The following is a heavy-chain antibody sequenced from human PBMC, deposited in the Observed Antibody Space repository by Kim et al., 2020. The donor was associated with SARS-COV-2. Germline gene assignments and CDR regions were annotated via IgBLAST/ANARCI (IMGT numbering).Heavy chain of an antibody. V-gene: IGHV1-18*01. Sequence: ASVKVSCKASGYTFTSYGISWVRQAPGQGLEWMGWISAYNGNTNYAQKLQGRVTMTTDTSTSTAYMELRSLRSDDTAVYYCARDFRIRFLEWLYADPDKPVHYYYYYGMDVWGQGTTVTVSS. D-gene: IGHD3-3*01. CDR3: ARDFRIRFLEWLYADPDKPVHYYYYYGMDV. CDR1: GYTFTSYG. CDR2: ISAYNGNT. J-gene: IGHJ6*02.